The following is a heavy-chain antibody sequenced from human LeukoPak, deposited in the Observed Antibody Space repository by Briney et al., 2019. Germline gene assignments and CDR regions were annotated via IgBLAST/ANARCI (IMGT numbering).Heavy chain of an antibody. Sequence: GGSLRLSCAASGFTFSSYSMNWVRQAPGKGLEWVSSISSSSSYIYYADSVKGRFTISRDNAKNSLYLQMNSLRAEDTAVYYCARDRNGGWRAFDIWGQGTMVTVSS. CDR2: ISSSSSYI. CDR3: ARDRNGGWRAFDI. CDR1: GFTFSSYS. D-gene: IGHD6-19*01. J-gene: IGHJ3*02. V-gene: IGHV3-21*01.